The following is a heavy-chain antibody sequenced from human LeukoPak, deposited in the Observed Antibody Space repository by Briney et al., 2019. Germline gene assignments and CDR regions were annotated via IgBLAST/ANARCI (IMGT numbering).Heavy chain of an antibody. D-gene: IGHD2/OR15-2a*01. V-gene: IGHV4-31*03. Sequence: PSETLSLTCIVSGGSISRGGYHWNWIRQRPGKGLEWIGYIYYSGSTYYNPSLKSRVIISGDTSKNQFSLNLSSVTAADTAMYYCARGGSSLFFDYWGQGTLVTVSS. CDR2: IYYSGST. J-gene: IGHJ4*02. CDR1: GGSISRGGYH. CDR3: ARGGSSLFFDY.